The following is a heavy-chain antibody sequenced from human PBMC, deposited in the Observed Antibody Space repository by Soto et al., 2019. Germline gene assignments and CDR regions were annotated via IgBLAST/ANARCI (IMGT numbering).Heavy chain of an antibody. CDR2: IGTAGDT. D-gene: IGHD3-16*01. J-gene: IGHJ6*02. CDR1: GFTFSSYD. CDR3: ARDQMITFGGVNYYYGMDV. Sequence: GGSLRLSCAASGFTFSSYDMHWVRQATGKGLEWVSAIGTAGDTYYPGSVKGPFTISRENAKNSLYLQMNSLRAEDTAVYYCARDQMITFGGVNYYYGMDVWGQGTTVTVSS. V-gene: IGHV3-13*01.